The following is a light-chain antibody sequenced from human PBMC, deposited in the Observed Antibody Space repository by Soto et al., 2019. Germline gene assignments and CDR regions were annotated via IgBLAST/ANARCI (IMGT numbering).Light chain of an antibody. CDR1: QSVSSN. J-gene: IGKJ1*01. V-gene: IGKV3-15*01. Sequence: EIVMTQSPATLSVSPGERATLSCRASQSVSSNSAWYQQKPGQAPRLLIYGASTRATGIPARFSGSGSGTEFTLTISSLQSEDCAVYYCQQYNNWPPGTFGQGNKVEIK. CDR2: GAS. CDR3: QQYNNWPPGT.